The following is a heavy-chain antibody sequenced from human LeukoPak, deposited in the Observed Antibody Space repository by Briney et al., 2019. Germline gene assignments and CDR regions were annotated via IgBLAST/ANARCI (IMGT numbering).Heavy chain of an antibody. CDR1: GGSISSGDYY. D-gene: IGHD3-22*01. Sequence: SETLSLTCTVSGGSISSGDYYWSWIRQPPGKGLEWIGYIYYSGSTYYNPSLKSRVTISVDTSKNQFSLKLSSVTAADTAVYYCARGYDSSGPYDYWGQGTLVTVSS. CDR3: ARGYDSSGPYDY. CDR2: IYYSGST. V-gene: IGHV4-30-4*02. J-gene: IGHJ4*02.